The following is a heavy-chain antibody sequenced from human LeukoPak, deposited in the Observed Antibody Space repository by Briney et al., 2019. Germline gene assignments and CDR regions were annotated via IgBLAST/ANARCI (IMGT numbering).Heavy chain of an antibody. CDR1: GFTFSSYE. J-gene: IGHJ6*03. Sequence: GGSLRLSCAASGFTFSSYEMNWVRQAPGKGLEWVSYISSSGSTIYYADSVKGRFTISGDNAKNSLYLQMNSLRAEDTAVYYCARGDMVRGVITYYYYYMDVWGKGTTVTISS. D-gene: IGHD3-10*01. CDR2: ISSSGSTI. CDR3: ARGDMVRGVITYYYYYMDV. V-gene: IGHV3-48*03.